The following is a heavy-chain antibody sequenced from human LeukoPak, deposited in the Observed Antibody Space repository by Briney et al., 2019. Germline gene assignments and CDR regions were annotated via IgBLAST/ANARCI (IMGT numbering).Heavy chain of an antibody. Sequence: GGSLRLSCAASGFTFSDYYMSWIRQAPGKGLEWVSYISSSGSTIYYADSVKGRFTISRDNSKNTLYLQMNSLRAEDTAVYYCARDGDYYDSSGYYQDYWGQGTLVTVSS. CDR1: GFTFSDYY. V-gene: IGHV3-11*04. D-gene: IGHD3-22*01. J-gene: IGHJ4*02. CDR3: ARDGDYYDSSGYYQDY. CDR2: ISSSGSTI.